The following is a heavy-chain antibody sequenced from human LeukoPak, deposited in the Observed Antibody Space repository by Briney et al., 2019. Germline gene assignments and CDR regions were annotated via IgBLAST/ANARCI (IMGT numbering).Heavy chain of an antibody. J-gene: IGHJ6*03. V-gene: IGHV1-18*03. D-gene: IGHD6-19*01. CDR1: GYTFTSYG. CDR3: ARDLRYSCGRSASGMDV. CDR2: ISAYNGNT. Sequence: ASVKVSCKASGYTFTSYGITWVRQAPGQGLEWMGWISAYNGNTNYAQKLQDRVSMTTDTSTSTAYMDLRSLRSDDMPGCYCARDLRYSCGRSASGMDVWGKGTTVTISS.